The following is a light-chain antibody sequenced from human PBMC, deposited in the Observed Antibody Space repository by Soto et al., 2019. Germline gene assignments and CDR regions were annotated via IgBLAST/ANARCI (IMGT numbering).Light chain of an antibody. V-gene: IGKV1-5*03. CDR2: EAS. Sequence: DIQMTQPPSTLSASVGDTVTVTFRASQSVSGWLAWYQQKPGEAPKLLIYEASRLESGVPSRISGSGSGTEFTLTISSLQPDDFATYYCQQYNSYLTFGQGTRLEIK. CDR1: QSVSGW. J-gene: IGKJ5*01. CDR3: QQYNSYLT.